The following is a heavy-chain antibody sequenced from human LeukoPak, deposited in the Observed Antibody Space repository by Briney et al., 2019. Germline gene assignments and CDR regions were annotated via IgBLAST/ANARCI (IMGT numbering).Heavy chain of an antibody. CDR2: ISYDGSHK. CDR3: AKDYDYGDYAVDY. CDR1: GFTLSTYG. J-gene: IGHJ4*02. D-gene: IGHD4-17*01. V-gene: IGHV3-30*18. Sequence: RRSLSLSCAVSGFTLSTYGMHWVRQAPGRGREWVAFISYDGSHKYYGDCVKGRFTISRDSSKNTLYLQMISLRAEDTTVYYCAKDYDYGDYAVDYWGQGTLVTVSS.